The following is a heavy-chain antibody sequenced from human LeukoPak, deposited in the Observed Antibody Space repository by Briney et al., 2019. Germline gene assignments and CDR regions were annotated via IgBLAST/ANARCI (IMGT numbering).Heavy chain of an antibody. CDR1: GFTFSSYG. V-gene: IGHV3-23*01. CDR3: AKGAWYNWNHYFDY. D-gene: IGHD1-20*01. CDR2: ISSSGGST. Sequence: GGPLRLSCTASGFTFSSYGMSWVRQAPGKGLEWVSAISSSGGSTYYADSVKGRLTISRDNSKNTLYLQMNSLRAEDTAVYYCAKGAWYNWNHYFDYWGQGTLVTVSS. J-gene: IGHJ4*02.